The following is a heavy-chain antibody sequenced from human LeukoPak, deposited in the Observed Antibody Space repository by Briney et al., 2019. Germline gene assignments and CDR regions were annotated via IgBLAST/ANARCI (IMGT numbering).Heavy chain of an antibody. CDR1: GFTFSSYS. J-gene: IGHJ6*02. V-gene: IGHV3-48*01. Sequence: PGGSLRLSCAASGFTFSSYSMTWVRQAPGKGLEWVSYISSSSSTIYYADSVKGRFTISRDNSKNTLYLQMNSLRAEDTAVYYCARASEVDTAMVNYYGMDVWGQGTTVTVSS. CDR3: ARASEVDTAMVNYYGMDV. D-gene: IGHD5-18*01. CDR2: ISSSSSTI.